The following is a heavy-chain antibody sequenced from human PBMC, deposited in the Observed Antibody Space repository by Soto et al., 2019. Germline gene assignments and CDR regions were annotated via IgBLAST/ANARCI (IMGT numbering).Heavy chain of an antibody. J-gene: IGHJ4*02. D-gene: IGHD2-21*01. V-gene: IGHV3-15*01. Sequence: GGSLRLSCAASGFTFSNAWMSWVRQAPGKGLEWVGRIKSKTDGGTKDYAAPVKGRFTISRDDSKNTLYLQMNSLKTEDTAVYYCTTACGGDCYDYWGQGTLVTVSS. CDR1: GFTFSNAW. CDR3: TTACGGDCYDY. CDR2: IKSKTDGGTK.